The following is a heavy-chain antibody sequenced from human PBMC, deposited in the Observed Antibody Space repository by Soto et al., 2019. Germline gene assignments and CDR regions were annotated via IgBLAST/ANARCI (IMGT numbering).Heavy chain of an antibody. Sequence: GGSLRLSCAASGFSFSNAWMNWVRQAPGKGLEWVGRIKSKADGETTDYAAPVKGRFIISRDDSQNTLYLQLNSPKTEDTAVYYCAAGSEGITMIANDYWGQGTLVTVSS. V-gene: IGHV3-15*07. CDR3: AAGSEGITMIANDY. D-gene: IGHD3-22*01. CDR2: IKSKADGETT. CDR1: GFSFSNAW. J-gene: IGHJ4*02.